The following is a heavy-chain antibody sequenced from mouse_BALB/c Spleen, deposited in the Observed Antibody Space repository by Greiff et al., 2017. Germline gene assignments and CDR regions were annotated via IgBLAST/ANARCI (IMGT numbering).Heavy chain of an antibody. J-gene: IGHJ3*01. V-gene: IGHV3-2*02. CDR2: ISYSGST. CDR1: GYSITSDYA. D-gene: IGHD2-2*01. CDR3: ARGYYGYDWFAY. Sequence: VQLKESGPGLVKPSQSLSLTCTVTGYSITSDYAWNWIRQFPGNKLEWMGYISYSGSTSYNPSLKSRISITRDTSKNQFFLQLNSVTTEDTATYYCARGYYGYDWFAYWGQGTLVTVSA.